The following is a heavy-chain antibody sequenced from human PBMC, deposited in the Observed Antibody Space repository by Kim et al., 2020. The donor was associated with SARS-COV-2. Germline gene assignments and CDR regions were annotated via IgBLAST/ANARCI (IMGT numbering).Heavy chain of an antibody. CDR3: ASSPGYSGFPYGYFDS. Sequence: GESLKISCKGSGYSITSYWIGWVRQMPGKGLEWMGIIYPRDYETIYSPSLQGRVTISVDESISTAYLQWSSLEDSDTAMYYCASSPGYSGFPYGYFDSWG. D-gene: IGHD5-12*01. J-gene: IGHJ4*01. CDR1: GYSITSYW. CDR2: IYPRDYET. V-gene: IGHV5-51*01.